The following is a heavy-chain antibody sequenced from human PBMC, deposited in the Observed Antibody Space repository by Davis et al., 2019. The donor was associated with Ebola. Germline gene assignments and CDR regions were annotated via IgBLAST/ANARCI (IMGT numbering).Heavy chain of an antibody. CDR3: ARGGRGAFDI. V-gene: IGHV1-46*01. J-gene: IGHJ3*02. CDR2: INPSGGTT. D-gene: IGHD3/OR15-3a*01. CDR1: GYTLVSYY. Sequence: ASVKVSCKASGYTLVSYYAHWVRQAPGQGLEWMGIINPSGGTTTYAQKFQGRVTMTRDTSTNTLYMELSSLTSGDTAVYYCARGGRGAFDIWGQGTMVTVSS.